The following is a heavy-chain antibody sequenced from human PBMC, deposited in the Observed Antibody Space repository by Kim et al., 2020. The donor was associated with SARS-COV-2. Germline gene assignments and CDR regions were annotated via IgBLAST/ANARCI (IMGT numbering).Heavy chain of an antibody. Sequence: GGSLRLSCAASGFTFSSYDMHWVRQATGKGLEWVSAIGTAGDTYYPGSVKGRFTISRENAKNSLYLQMNSLRAGDTAVYYCARAIFSSGWEYYYYYMDVWGKGTTVTVS. CDR2: IGTAGDT. V-gene: IGHV3-13*01. D-gene: IGHD6-19*01. CDR1: GFTFSSYD. CDR3: ARAIFSSGWEYYYYYMDV. J-gene: IGHJ6*03.